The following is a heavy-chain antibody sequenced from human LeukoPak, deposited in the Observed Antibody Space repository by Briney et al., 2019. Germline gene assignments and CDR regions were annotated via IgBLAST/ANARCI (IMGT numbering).Heavy chain of an antibody. V-gene: IGHV4-59*01. D-gene: IGHD3-22*01. CDR3: ARYYYDSSIFDY. CDR2: IYYSGST. CDR1: GGSISSYY. Sequence: SETLSLTCTVSGGSISSYYWSWIRQPPGKGLEWIGYIYYSGSTNYNPSLKSRVTISVDTSKNQFSLKLSSVTAADTAVYYCARYYYDSSIFDYWGQGTLVTVSS. J-gene: IGHJ4*02.